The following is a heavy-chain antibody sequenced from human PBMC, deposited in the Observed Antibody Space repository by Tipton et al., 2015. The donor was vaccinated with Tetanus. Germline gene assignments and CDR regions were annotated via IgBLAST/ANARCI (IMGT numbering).Heavy chain of an antibody. CDR2: INPNSGGT. V-gene: IGHV1-2*02. D-gene: IGHD6-6*01. CDR3: ARDGPSYSSSSENFDY. J-gene: IGHJ4*02. CDR1: GYTFTGYY. Sequence: QLVQSGAEVKKPGASVKVSCKASGYTFTGYYMHWVRQAPGQGLEWMGWINPNSGGTNYAQKFQGRVTMTRDTSISTAYMGLSRLRSDDTAVYYCARDGPSYSSSSENFDYWGQGTLVTVSS.